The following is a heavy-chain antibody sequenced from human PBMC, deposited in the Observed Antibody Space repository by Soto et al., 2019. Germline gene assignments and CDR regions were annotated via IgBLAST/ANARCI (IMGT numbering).Heavy chain of an antibody. V-gene: IGHV1-18*01. CDR3: ARVGWEAAAGMNGMDV. D-gene: IGHD6-13*01. Sequence: QVQLVQSGAEVKKPGASVKVSCKASGYTFTSYGISWVRQAPGQGLEWMGWISAYNDNTNYAQKLQGRVTMTTHTSTSTAYMELRSLRSDDTAVYYGARVGWEAAAGMNGMDVWGQGTTVTVSS. CDR1: GYTFTSYG. CDR2: ISAYNDNT. J-gene: IGHJ6*02.